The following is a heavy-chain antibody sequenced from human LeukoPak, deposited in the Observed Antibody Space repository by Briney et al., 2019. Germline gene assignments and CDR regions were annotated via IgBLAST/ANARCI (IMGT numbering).Heavy chain of an antibody. CDR3: AREAHYYDSSGYSRRWFDP. J-gene: IGHJ5*02. CDR1: GYTFTSYD. CDR2: MNPNSGNT. D-gene: IGHD3-22*01. Sequence: ASVNVSCKASGYTFTSYDINWVRQATGQELEWMGWMNPNSGNTGYAQKFQDRITITRNTSIRTAYMEVSRMRSEDTAVYYCAREAHYYDSSGYSRRWFDPWGQGTLVTVSS. V-gene: IGHV1-8*03.